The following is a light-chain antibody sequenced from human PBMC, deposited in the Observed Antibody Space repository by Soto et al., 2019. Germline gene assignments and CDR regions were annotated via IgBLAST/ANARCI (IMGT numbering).Light chain of an antibody. V-gene: IGKV1-6*01. Sequence: AIQMTQSPSSVSVSVGDRVTITCRASQGIRNDLGWYQQKPGKAPKLLIYAASYLQSGVPSRFSGSGSGTDFTLTISSLQPEDVATYCCQHAKSFLLTSCGRTKVDIK. J-gene: IGKJ4*01. CDR3: QHAKSFLLT. CDR2: AAS. CDR1: QGIRND.